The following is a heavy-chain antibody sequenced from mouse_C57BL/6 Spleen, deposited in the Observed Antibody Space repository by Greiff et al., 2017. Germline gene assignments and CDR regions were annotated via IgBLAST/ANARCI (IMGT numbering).Heavy chain of an antibody. V-gene: IGHV1-54*01. CDR3: SGGGYERAWFAY. CDR1: GYAFTNYL. J-gene: IGHJ3*01. CDR2: INPGSGGT. Sequence: VQLQQSGAELVRPGTSVKVSCKASGYAFTNYLIEWVKQRPGQGLEWIGVINPGSGGTNYNEKFKGKATLPADKSSSTAYMQLSSLTSEDSAVYFCSGGGYERAWFAYWGQGTLVTVSA. D-gene: IGHD3-1*01.